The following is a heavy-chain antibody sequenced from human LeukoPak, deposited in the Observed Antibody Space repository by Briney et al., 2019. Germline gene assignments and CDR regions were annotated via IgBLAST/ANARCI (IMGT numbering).Heavy chain of an antibody. CDR3: ARAAVAGDAFDI. V-gene: IGHV3-74*01. J-gene: IGHJ3*02. CDR1: GFTFSSYW. Sequence: GGSLRLSCAASGFTFSSYWMHWVRQAPGKGLVWVSRINSDGSSTSYADSVKGRFTISRDNAKNTLYLQMNSLRAEDTAVYYCARAAVAGDAFDIWGQGTMVTVSS. CDR2: INSDGSST. D-gene: IGHD6-19*01.